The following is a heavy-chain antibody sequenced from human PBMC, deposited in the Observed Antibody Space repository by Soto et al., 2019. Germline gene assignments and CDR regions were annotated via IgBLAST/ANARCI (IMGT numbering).Heavy chain of an antibody. CDR1: GFTFTTYA. CDR2: ISTSGGST. Sequence: GRSLRLSCAASGFTFTTYAMSWVRQAPGKGLVWVSGISTSGGSTYYADSVKGRFTISRDNSKNTLYLQMNSLRAEDTAVFYCAKMDGYGEPNFDYWGQGTLVTVSS. V-gene: IGHV3-23*01. J-gene: IGHJ4*02. D-gene: IGHD4-17*01. CDR3: AKMDGYGEPNFDY.